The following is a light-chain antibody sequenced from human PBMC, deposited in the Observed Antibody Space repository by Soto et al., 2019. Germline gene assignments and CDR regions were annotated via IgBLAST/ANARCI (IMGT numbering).Light chain of an antibody. CDR1: QGISSY. CDR3: QQHDSYPPWT. J-gene: IGKJ1*01. CDR2: AAS. V-gene: IGKV1-9*01. Sequence: DIQLTQSPSFLSASVGDRVTITCRASQGISSYLAWYQQKPGIAPKLLIYAASTLQSGVPSRFSGSGSGTEFTLTISSLQPEDFATYYCQQHDSYPPWTFGQGTKVEIK.